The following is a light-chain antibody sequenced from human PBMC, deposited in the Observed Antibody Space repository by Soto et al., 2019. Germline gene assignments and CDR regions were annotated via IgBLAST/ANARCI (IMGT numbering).Light chain of an antibody. V-gene: IGLV2-18*01. J-gene: IGLJ1*01. CDR3: SLDCSNGSLI. CDR2: DVT. CDR1: TTDIDNYDS. Sequence: QSVLTQPPSVSGSPGQSVTISCTATTTDIDNYDSVSWYQQAPGTAPELIIYDVTTRPSGAPDRFAGSTSGNAASLTISGVQAEDETDYFCSLDCSNGSLIFGTGTKVTVL.